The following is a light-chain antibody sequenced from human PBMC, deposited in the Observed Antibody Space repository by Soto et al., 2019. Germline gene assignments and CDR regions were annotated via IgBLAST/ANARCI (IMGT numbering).Light chain of an antibody. CDR2: DAS. V-gene: IGKV1-33*01. J-gene: IGKJ4*01. CDR1: QNIGNF. CDR3: QQYENLPPLT. Sequence: DPQMTQSPSSLSASVGDRVTITCQASQNIGNFLSWYQQRPGKAPKLLIYDASNLETGVPSRFSGSGSGTDFTFTINGLQSEDVATYYCQQYENLPPLTFGGGTKVEIK.